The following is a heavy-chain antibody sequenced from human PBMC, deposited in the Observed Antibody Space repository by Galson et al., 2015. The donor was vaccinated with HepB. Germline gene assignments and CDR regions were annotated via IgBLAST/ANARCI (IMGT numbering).Heavy chain of an antibody. CDR1: GYSFTSYW. CDR2: IDPSDSYT. CDR3: ARQAINDCSSTSCPSMVRGVIMTLYYYYGMDV. D-gene: IGHD3-10*01. V-gene: IGHV5-10-1*01. J-gene: IGHJ6*02. Sequence: QSGAEVKKPEESLRISCKGSGYSFTSYWISWVRQMPGKGLEWMGRIDPSDSYTNYSPSFQGHVTISADKSISTAYLQWSSLKASDTAMYYCARQAINDCSSTSCPSMVRGVIMTLYYYYGMDVWGQGTTVTVSS.